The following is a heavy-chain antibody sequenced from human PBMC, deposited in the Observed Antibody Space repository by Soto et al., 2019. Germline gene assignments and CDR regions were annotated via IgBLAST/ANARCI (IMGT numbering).Heavy chain of an antibody. CDR3: ARDHGCSGGSCYSGHFQH. CDR1: GGSISSGGYY. CDR2: IYYSGST. D-gene: IGHD2-15*01. V-gene: IGHV4-31*03. Sequence: QVQLQESGPGLVKPSQTLSLTCTVSGGSISSGGYYWSWIRQHPGKGLEWIGYIYYSGSTYYNPSLKSRVTISVGTSKNQFSLKLSSVTAADTAVYYCARDHGCSGGSCYSGHFQHWGQGTLVTVSS. J-gene: IGHJ1*01.